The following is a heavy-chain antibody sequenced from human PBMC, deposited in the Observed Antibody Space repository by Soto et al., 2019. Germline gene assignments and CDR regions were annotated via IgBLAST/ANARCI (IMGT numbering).Heavy chain of an antibody. CDR3: ARDSVIEYYYGMDV. D-gene: IGHD3-22*01. Sequence: SETLSLTCTVSGGSISSGDYYCSWIRQPPGKGLEWIGYIYYSGSTYYNPSLKSRVTISVDTSKNQFSLKLSSVTAADTAVYYCARDSVIEYYYGMDVWGQGTPVTVSS. CDR1: GGSISSGDYY. J-gene: IGHJ6*02. CDR2: IYYSGST. V-gene: IGHV4-30-4*01.